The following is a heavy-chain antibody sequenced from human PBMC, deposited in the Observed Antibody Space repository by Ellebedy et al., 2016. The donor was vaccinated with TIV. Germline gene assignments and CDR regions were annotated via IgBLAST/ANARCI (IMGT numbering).Heavy chain of an antibody. CDR1: GGSISSYY. D-gene: IGHD6-13*01. Sequence: MPSETLSLTCTVSGGSISSYYGSWIRQPPGKGLEWIGYISYSGTTNYNPSLKSRVTISVDTSRNHFSLRLSSVTAADTAVYYCARVVWQQPVSYAFDIWGQGTMVTVSS. J-gene: IGHJ3*02. CDR2: ISYSGTT. CDR3: ARVVWQQPVSYAFDI. V-gene: IGHV4-59*01.